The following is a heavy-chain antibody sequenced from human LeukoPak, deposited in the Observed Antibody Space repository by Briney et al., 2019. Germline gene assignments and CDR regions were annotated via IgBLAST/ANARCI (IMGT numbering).Heavy chain of an antibody. CDR3: ARRYGDYVEFDY. J-gene: IGHJ4*02. V-gene: IGHV3-23*01. CDR2: ISGSGDRT. D-gene: IGHD4-17*01. CDR1: GFTFSDYY. Sequence: GGSLRLSCAASGFTFSDYYMSWVRQAPGKGLEWVSAISGSGDRTYYAASVKGRFTISRDNAKNSLYLQMNSLRAEDTAVDYCARRYGDYVEFDYWGQGTLVTVSS.